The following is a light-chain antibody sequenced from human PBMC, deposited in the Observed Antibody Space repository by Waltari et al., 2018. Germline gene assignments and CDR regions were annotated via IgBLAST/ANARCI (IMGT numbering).Light chain of an antibody. V-gene: IGKV1-5*03. J-gene: IGKJ1*01. CDR2: KAS. CDR3: QQYQTDPWT. Sequence: DIQMTQSPSTLSASVGDRVTITCRASQSIVYWLAWYQQKPGKVPKLIIYKASNLESGVPSRFSVSGSGTDFSLTINGLLPDDFATYYCQQYQTDPWTFGQGTKVEVK. CDR1: QSIVYW.